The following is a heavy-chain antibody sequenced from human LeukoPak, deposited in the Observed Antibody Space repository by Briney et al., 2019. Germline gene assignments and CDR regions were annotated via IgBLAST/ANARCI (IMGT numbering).Heavy chain of an antibody. CDR2: ISAYNGNT. J-gene: IGHJ4*02. D-gene: IGHD3-22*01. V-gene: IGHV1-18*01. CDR1: GYTFTSYG. Sequence: ASVKVSCKASGYTFTSYGISWVRQAPGQGLEWMGWISAYNGNTNYAQKLQGRVTMTTDTSTSTAYMELRSLRSDDTAVYYCARGRYYDSSGYYWDYWGQGTLVTVSS. CDR3: ARGRYYDSSGYYWDY.